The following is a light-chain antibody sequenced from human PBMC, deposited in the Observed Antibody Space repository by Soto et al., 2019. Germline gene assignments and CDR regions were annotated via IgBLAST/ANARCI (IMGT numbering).Light chain of an antibody. Sequence: QSVLTQPASVSGSPGQSITISCTETSSAFGSYDLVSWYQQHPGKAPKLLIYEGTKRPSGVSSRFSGSKSGNTAYLTISGLQAEDEADYYCCSNAGINTLVFGGGTKVTVL. J-gene: IGLJ2*01. V-gene: IGLV2-23*01. CDR2: EGT. CDR3: CSNAGINTLV. CDR1: SSAFGSYDL.